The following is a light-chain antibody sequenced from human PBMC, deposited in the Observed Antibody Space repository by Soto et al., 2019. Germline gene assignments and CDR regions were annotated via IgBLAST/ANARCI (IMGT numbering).Light chain of an antibody. V-gene: IGKV3-20*01. CDR3: QQYGDSPRT. CDR1: QTFNRN. J-gene: IGKJ5*01. Sequence: THSPATLSVSPGDIATLSCRASQTFNRNVAWYQQKPGQAPRLLIYAASRRATGIPDRFSGSGSGTDFTLTIARLEPEDFAVYYCQQYGDSPRTFGQGTRLEIK. CDR2: AAS.